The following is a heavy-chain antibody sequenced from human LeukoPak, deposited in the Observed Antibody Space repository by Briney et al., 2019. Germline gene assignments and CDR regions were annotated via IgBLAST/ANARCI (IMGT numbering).Heavy chain of an antibody. CDR2: IITSGSSI. CDR1: GFTFSSYS. CDR3: VRTRAGYYFDY. Sequence: GGSLRLSCAASGFTFSSYSMSWVRQAPGKGLEWLSFIITSGSSIYYADSVRGRFTISRDNAKNSLYLQMNSLRDEDTAVYYCVRTRAGYYFDYWGQGTPVAVSS. V-gene: IGHV3-48*02. J-gene: IGHJ4*02.